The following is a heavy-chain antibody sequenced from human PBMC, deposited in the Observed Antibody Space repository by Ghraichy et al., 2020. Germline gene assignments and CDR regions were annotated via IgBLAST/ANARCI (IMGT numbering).Heavy chain of an antibody. CDR1: GYTFTSYG. J-gene: IGHJ3*02. V-gene: IGHV1-18*01. CDR2: ISAYNGNT. D-gene: IGHD6-19*01. CDR3: ARGIAVAGKGAQAFDI. Sequence: ASVKVSCKASGYTFTSYGISWVRQAPGQGLEWMGWISAYNGNTNYAQKLQGRVTMTTDTSTSTAYMELRSLRSDDTAVYYCARGIAVAGKGAQAFDIWGQGTMVTVSS.